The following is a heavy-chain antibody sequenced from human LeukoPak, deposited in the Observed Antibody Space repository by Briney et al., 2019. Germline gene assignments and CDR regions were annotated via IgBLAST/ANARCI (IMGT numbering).Heavy chain of an antibody. CDR1: GFTFDDYG. Sequence: GGSLRLSCAASGFTFDDYGMSWVRQAPGKGLEWVSSISSSSSYIYYADSVKGRFTISRDNAKNSLYLQMNSLRAEDTAVYYCARDGLLLSGFYYYYYYYMYVWGKGTTVTVSS. V-gene: IGHV3-21*01. J-gene: IGHJ6*03. D-gene: IGHD2-21*02. CDR2: ISSSSSYI. CDR3: ARDGLLLSGFYYYYYYYMYV.